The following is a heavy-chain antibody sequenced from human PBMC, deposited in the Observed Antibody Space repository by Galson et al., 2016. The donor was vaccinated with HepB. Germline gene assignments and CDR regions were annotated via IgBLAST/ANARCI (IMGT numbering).Heavy chain of an antibody. V-gene: IGHV3-48*04. J-gene: IGHJ4*02. CDR2: IIGSSLTI. CDR3: ARALTTGENGDYVDL. Sequence: SLRLSCAASGFTFSLYSMNWVRPAPGKGLEWVSYIIGSSLTIFDADSVKGRFTISRDNAKTSLYLHMNSLKAEDTAVYYCARALTTGENGDYVDLWGQGTLVTVSS. CDR1: GFTFSLYS. D-gene: IGHD4-17*01.